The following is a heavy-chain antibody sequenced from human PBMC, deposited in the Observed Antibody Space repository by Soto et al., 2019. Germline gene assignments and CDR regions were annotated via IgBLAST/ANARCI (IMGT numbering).Heavy chain of an antibody. D-gene: IGHD3-22*01. CDR1: GYTFTSYG. J-gene: IGHJ5*02. CDR3: ARNTYDSSENWFDP. CDR2: ISAYNGNT. Sequence: ASVKVSCKASGYTFTSYGISWVRQAPGQGLEWMGWISAYNGNTNYAQKLQGRVTMTTDTSTSTAYMELRSLRSDDTAVYYCARNTYDSSENWFDPWGQGTLVTVSS. V-gene: IGHV1-18*01.